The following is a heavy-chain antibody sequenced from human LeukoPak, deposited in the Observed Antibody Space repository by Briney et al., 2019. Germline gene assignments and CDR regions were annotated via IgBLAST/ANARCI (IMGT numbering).Heavy chain of an antibody. J-gene: IGHJ4*02. CDR3: ATYCSSNRCYFDY. CDR1: GGSISSLY. D-gene: IGHD2-2*01. Sequence: PSETLSLTCSVSGGSISSLYWSWIRQPPGKGLEWIGYIYYTGSTNYNPSLKSRVTMFVDMSKNQFSLRLSSVTAADTAVYYCATYCSSNRCYFDYWGQGTRVTVSS. CDR2: IYYTGST. V-gene: IGHV4-59*08.